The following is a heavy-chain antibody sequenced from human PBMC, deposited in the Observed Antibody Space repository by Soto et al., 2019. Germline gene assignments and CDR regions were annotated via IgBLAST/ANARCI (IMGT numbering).Heavy chain of an antibody. CDR1: GYTFTSYD. Sequence: QVQLVQSGAEVKKPGASVKVSCKASGYTFTSYDINWVRQATGQRLEWMGWMNLNSGNTGYGQKFEGRVTMTRNTSISTAYLQLSSLRSEDTAVYYCAREKVGAFDYWGQGTLVTVSS. J-gene: IGHJ4*02. D-gene: IGHD3-16*01. CDR2: MNLNSGNT. CDR3: AREKVGAFDY. V-gene: IGHV1-8*02.